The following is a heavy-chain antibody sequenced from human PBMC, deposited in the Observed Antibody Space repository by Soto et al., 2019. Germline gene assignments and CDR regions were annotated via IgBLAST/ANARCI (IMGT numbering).Heavy chain of an antibody. J-gene: IGHJ4*02. D-gene: IGHD6-13*01. V-gene: IGHV3-23*01. CDR2: ISGSGGST. CDR3: AKQHHSSSWERYFDY. Sequence: PGGSLGLSCAASGFTFSSYAMSWVRQAPGKGLEWVSAISGSGGSTYYADSVKGRFTISRDNSKNTLYLQMNSLRAEDTAVYYCAKQHHSSSWERYFDYWGQGTLVTVSS. CDR1: GFTFSSYA.